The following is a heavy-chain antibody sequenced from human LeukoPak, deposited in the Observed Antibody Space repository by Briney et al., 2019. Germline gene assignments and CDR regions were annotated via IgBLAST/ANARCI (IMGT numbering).Heavy chain of an antibody. V-gene: IGHV4-61*02. CDR2: IYASGIT. CDR3: VRLDYSNFFAY. J-gene: IGHJ4*02. D-gene: IGHD4-11*01. Sequence: SETLSLTCTVSGGSISIGSYYCNWIRQPAGKGLEWIGRIYASGITNYHPSLKSRVAISVDTSKNQFSLRLSPVTAADTAIYYCVRLDYSNFFAYWGQGNLVTVSS. CDR1: GGSISIGSYY.